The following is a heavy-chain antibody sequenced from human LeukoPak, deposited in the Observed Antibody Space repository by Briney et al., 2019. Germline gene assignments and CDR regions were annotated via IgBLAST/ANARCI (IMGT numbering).Heavy chain of an antibody. D-gene: IGHD3-16*01. Sequence: SESLSLTCTVSGGSISSSTYYWGWIRRPPGKGLEWIGSIYYSGSTYYNPSLRSRVTVSVDTSKNQFSLNLSSVTAADTAVYYCVRGSTLRHYQYWGQGALVSVSS. CDR2: IYYSGST. CDR3: VRGSTLRHYQY. J-gene: IGHJ4*02. V-gene: IGHV4-39*01. CDR1: GGSISSSTYY.